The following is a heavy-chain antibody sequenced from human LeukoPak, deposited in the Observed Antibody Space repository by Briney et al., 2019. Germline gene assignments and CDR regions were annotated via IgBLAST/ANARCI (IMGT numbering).Heavy chain of an antibody. Sequence: GGSLRLSCAASGFIVSGDFMSWVRQAPGKRLEWVSVIYSDGSTYYADSVKGRFTISRDNSKNTLDLQMTGLRAEDTAVYYCARERGRVRDSPWFDYWGQGTLVTVSS. CDR1: GFIVSGDF. CDR3: ARERGRVRDSPWFDY. D-gene: IGHD1-26*01. CDR2: IYSDGST. J-gene: IGHJ4*02. V-gene: IGHV3-53*01.